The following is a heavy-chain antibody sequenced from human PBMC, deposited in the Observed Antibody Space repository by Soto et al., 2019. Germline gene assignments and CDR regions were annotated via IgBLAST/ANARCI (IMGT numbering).Heavy chain of an antibody. J-gene: IGHJ6*03. V-gene: IGHV3-74*01. D-gene: IGHD6-13*01. CDR3: STYSRSTLGGYYYYMDV. CDR1: GFTFSNYW. Sequence: GGSLRLSCAASGFTFSNYWMHWVRQVPGKGLVWVSRIDGDGGTTIYADSVKGRFTISRDNAKNTLYLQMNSLRVEDTAVYYCSTYSRSTLGGYYYYMDVWGKGTMVTVSS. CDR2: IDGDGGTT.